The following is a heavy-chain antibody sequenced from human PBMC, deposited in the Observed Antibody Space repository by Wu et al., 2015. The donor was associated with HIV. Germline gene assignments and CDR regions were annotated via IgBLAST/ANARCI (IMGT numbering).Heavy chain of an antibody. CDR3: ARPGMDFWSGSPSPDSYFDL. D-gene: IGHD3-3*01. Sequence: QVQLVQSGAEVKKPGASVKVSCKASGYTFTSYGISWVRQAPGQGLEWMGWISAYNGNTNYAQKLQGRVTMTTDTSTSTAYMELRSLRSDDTAVYYCARPGMDFWSGSPSPDSYFDLWGRGTLVTVSS. J-gene: IGHJ2*01. V-gene: IGHV1-18*01. CDR2: ISAYNGNT. CDR1: GYTFTSYG.